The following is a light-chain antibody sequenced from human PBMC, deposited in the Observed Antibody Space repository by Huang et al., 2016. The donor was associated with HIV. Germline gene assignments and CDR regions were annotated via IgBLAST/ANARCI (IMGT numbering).Light chain of an antibody. V-gene: IGKV3-20*01. J-gene: IGKJ5*01. CDR3: QQYDNSPLT. Sequence: EIVLTQSPGTLSLSPGERATLSCRASQSISSTYLAWYQQKPGQAPRLLIYGASSRATGMPDRFSGSGAVTDFTLTISRLEPEDFAVYYCQQYDNSPLTFGQGTRLEMK. CDR1: QSISSTY. CDR2: GAS.